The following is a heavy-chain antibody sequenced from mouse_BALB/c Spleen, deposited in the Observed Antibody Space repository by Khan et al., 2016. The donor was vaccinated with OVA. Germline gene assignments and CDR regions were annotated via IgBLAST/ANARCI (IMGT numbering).Heavy chain of an antibody. J-gene: IGHJ2*01. CDR1: GYTFTDYA. V-gene: IGHV1S137*01. Sequence: QVQLKQSGPELVRPGVSVKISCKGSGYTFTDYAMYWVKQSHAKSLEWIGLISTYSGNTNYNQKFKGKATMTVDKSSSTAYMELARLTSGDSAIYYGARPAYDGYYDYWGQGTTLTVSS. CDR2: ISTYSGNT. D-gene: IGHD2-3*01. CDR3: ARPAYDGYYDY.